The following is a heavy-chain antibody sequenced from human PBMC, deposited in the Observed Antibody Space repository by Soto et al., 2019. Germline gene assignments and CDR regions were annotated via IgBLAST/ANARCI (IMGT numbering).Heavy chain of an antibody. J-gene: IGHJ6*02. CDR1: GFTISTYH. Sequence: GSLRLSCAASGFTISTYHLNWVRQAPGKGLEWVSYISTDLRALYYADSVRGRFTISRDNAKNSLYLQMTSLRDEDTGVYYCTRDGRRGYDMDVWGQGTTVTVSS. CDR2: ISTDLRAL. CDR3: TRDGRRGYDMDV. V-gene: IGHV3-48*02. D-gene: IGHD1-26*01.